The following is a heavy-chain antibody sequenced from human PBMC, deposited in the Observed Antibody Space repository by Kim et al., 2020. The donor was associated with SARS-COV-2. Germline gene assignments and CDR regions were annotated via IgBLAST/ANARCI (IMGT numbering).Heavy chain of an antibody. CDR3: ASALGH. CDR2: YTSGRT. J-gene: IGHJ4*02. D-gene: IGHD3-16*02. V-gene: IGHV4-4*07. Sequence: YTSGRTNYNPSRQSRDTMSVDMSKNQFSLKLSSVTAADTAVYYCASALGHWGQGTLVTVSS.